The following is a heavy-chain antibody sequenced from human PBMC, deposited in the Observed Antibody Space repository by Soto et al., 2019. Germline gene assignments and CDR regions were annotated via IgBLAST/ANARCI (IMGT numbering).Heavy chain of an antibody. V-gene: IGHV3-21*06. CDR3: ARDLAFEFSSSS. J-gene: IGHJ5*02. D-gene: IGHD6-6*01. Sequence: GGSLRLSCSASGFTFSTYSMNWVRQAPGKGLEWVSSISSSSGSIYYADSVKGRFTISRDNAKNSLFLQMNSLRAEDTAVYYCARDLAFEFSSSSWGQGTLVTVSS. CDR2: ISSSSGSI. CDR1: GFTFSTYS.